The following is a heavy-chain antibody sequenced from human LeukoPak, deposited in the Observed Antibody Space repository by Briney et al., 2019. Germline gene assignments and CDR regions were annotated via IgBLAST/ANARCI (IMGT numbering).Heavy chain of an antibody. V-gene: IGHV5-51*01. D-gene: IGHD3-9*01. J-gene: IGHJ4*02. CDR2: IYPGDSDT. CDR1: GYSFTTQW. Sequence: GESLKISCKASGYSFTTQWIAWVRQMPGKGLEWMGIIYPGDSDTRYSPSFQGQVTISADKSISTAYLQWSSLKASDTAMYYCARQNLYYDILTGEAKGDYFDYWGQGTLVTVSS. CDR3: ARQNLYYDILTGEAKGDYFDY.